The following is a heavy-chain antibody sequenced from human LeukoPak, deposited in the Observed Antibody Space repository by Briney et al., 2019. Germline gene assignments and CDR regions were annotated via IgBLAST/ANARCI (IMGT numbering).Heavy chain of an antibody. CDR1: GFTFSSYS. V-gene: IGHV3-48*02. D-gene: IGHD3-22*01. Sequence: PGGSLRLSCAASGFTFSSYSMNWVRQAPGKGLEWVSYISSSSSTIYYADSVKGRFTISRDNAKNSLYLQMNSLRDEDTAVYYCAREASADYYDSSGYYQGAFDIWGQGTMVTVSS. J-gene: IGHJ3*02. CDR3: AREASADYYDSSGYYQGAFDI. CDR2: ISSSSSTI.